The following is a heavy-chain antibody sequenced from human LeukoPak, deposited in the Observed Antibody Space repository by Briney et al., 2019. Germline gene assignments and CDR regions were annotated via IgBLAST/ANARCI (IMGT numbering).Heavy chain of an antibody. J-gene: IGHJ4*02. V-gene: IGHV4-39*02. CDR3: ARDCTNGVCLADY. D-gene: IGHD2-8*01. CDR2: IYYSGST. CDR1: GGSISPYY. Sequence: PSETLSLTCTVSGGSISPYYWGWIRQPPGKGLEWIGSIYYSGSTYYNPSLKSRVTISVDTSKNQFSLKLSSVTAADTAVYYCARDCTNGVCLADYWGQGTLVTVSS.